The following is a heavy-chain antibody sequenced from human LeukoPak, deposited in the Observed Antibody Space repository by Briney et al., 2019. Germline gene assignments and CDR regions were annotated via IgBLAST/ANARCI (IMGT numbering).Heavy chain of an antibody. CDR2: IYHSGST. CDR1: GGSISSYY. Sequence: SETLSLTCTVSGGSISSYYWSWIRQPPAKGLEWIGYIYHSGSTYYNPSLKSRVTISVDRSKNQFSLKLSSVTAADTAVYYCARQRGYSYASLGWFDPWGQGTLVTVSS. J-gene: IGHJ5*02. D-gene: IGHD5-18*01. CDR3: ARQRGYSYASLGWFDP. V-gene: IGHV4-59*08.